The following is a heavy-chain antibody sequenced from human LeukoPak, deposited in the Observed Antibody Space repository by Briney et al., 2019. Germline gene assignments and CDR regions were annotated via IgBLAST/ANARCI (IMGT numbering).Heavy chain of an antibody. CDR3: ARDQLALGDY. D-gene: IGHD6-6*01. V-gene: IGHV3-30*14. J-gene: IGHJ4*02. CDR2: ISYDGTNK. CDR1: GFTFSSYA. Sequence: HPGGSLRLSCTASGFTFSSYAMHWVRQAPGKGLEWVAVISYDGTNKYYADSVKGRFTISRDNSKNTLYLQMNSLRTEDTAVYYCARDQLALGDYWGQGTLVTVSS.